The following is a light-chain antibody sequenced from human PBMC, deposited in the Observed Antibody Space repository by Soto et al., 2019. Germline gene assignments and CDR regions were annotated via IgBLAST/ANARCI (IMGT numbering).Light chain of an antibody. Sequence: QSVLTQPPSLSGAPGQRVTISYTGSSSNIGAGYDVHWYQQLPGTAPKLLIFGNTNRPSGVPDRFSASKSDTSAPLAITGLQAEDEADYYCQSYDNRLSGSGVFGGGTKVTAL. J-gene: IGLJ1*01. CDR3: QSYDNRLSGSGV. CDR1: SSNIGAGYD. V-gene: IGLV1-40*01. CDR2: GNT.